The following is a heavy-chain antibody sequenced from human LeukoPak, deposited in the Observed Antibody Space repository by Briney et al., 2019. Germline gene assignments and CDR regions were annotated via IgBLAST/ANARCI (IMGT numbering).Heavy chain of an antibody. J-gene: IGHJ4*02. Sequence: SETLSLTCTVSGGSISSSSYYWGWIRQPPGKGLEWIGYIYYSGSTYYNPSLKSRVTISVDTSKNQFSLKLSSVTAADTAVYYCAREPSYNWNPTTIDYWGQGTLVTVSS. CDR1: GGSISSSSYY. CDR2: IYYSGST. D-gene: IGHD1-20*01. V-gene: IGHV4-30-4*08. CDR3: AREPSYNWNPTTIDY.